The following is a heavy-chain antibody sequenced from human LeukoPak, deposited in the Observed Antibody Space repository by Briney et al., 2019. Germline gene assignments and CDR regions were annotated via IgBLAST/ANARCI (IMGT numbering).Heavy chain of an antibody. CDR3: ARDTLSGRYWATRTNFDY. D-gene: IGHD1-26*01. CDR2: MSGDGCST. V-gene: IGHV3-43*02. J-gene: IGHJ4*02. CDR1: GLAFSSYA. Sequence: GGPLRLSCAASGLAFSSYAMHCVRQATGKGLEWVSLMSGDGCSTYYADFVKGRFTISRNNSKNYLYLQMSSLRTEDTALYYCARDTLSGRYWATRTNFDYWGQGTLVTVSS.